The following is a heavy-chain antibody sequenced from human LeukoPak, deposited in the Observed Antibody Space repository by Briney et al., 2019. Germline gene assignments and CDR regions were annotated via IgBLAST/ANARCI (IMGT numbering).Heavy chain of an antibody. Sequence: ASVKVSCKASGYTFTSYYMHWVRQAPGQGLEWMGIINPSGGSTSYAQKFQGRVTMTRDMSTSTVYMELSSLRSEDTAVYYCARDAELNDYYYYYMDVWGKGTTVTVSS. CDR1: GYTFTSYY. J-gene: IGHJ6*03. V-gene: IGHV1-46*01. CDR3: ARDAELNDYYYYYMDV. D-gene: IGHD1-26*01. CDR2: INPSGGST.